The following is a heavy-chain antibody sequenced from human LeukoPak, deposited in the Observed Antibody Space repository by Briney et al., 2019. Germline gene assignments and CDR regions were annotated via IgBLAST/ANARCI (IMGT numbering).Heavy chain of an antibody. V-gene: IGHV4-59*01. CDR1: GGSISSYS. CDR2: IFNSGGT. Sequence: PSETLSLTCTVSGGSISSYSWNWIRQPPGKGLEWIGYIFNSGGTNYNPSLKSRVTISVDTSNNQFSLKLSSVTAADTAVYYCARGALGDYYYVIDYLLQGTMVTVSS. J-gene: IGHJ4*02. D-gene: IGHD3-22*01. CDR3: ARGALGDYYYVIDY.